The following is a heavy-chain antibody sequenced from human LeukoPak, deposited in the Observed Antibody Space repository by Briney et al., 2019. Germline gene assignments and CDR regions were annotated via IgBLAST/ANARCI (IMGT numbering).Heavy chain of an antibody. D-gene: IGHD3-22*01. CDR1: GFTFSDYY. V-gene: IGHV3-11*04. CDR3: ARGQYYYDSSGYYYVPYYFDN. CDR2: ISSSGSTI. Sequence: GGSLRLSCAASGFTFSDYYMSWIRQAPGKGLEWVSYISSSGSTIYYADSVKGRFTISRDNAKNSLYLQMNSLRAEDTAVYYCARGQYYYDSSGYYYVPYYFDNWGQGTLVTVSS. J-gene: IGHJ4*02.